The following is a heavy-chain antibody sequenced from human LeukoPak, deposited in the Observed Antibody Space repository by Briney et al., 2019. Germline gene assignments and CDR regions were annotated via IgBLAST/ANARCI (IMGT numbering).Heavy chain of an antibody. CDR1: GYTFTSYG. J-gene: IGHJ3*02. CDR2: ISAYNGNT. Sequence: ASVKVSCKASGYTFTSYGISWVRQAPGQGLEWMGWISAYNGNTNYAQKLQGRVTMTTDTSTNTAYMELRSLRSDDTAVYYCASLDSSSWYSPAFDIWGQGTMVTVSS. CDR3: ASLDSSSWYSPAFDI. V-gene: IGHV1-18*01. D-gene: IGHD6-13*01.